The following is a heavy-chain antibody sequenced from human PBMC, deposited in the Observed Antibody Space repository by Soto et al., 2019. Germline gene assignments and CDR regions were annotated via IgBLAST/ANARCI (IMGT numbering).Heavy chain of an antibody. CDR1: GGTFSSYA. Sequence: ASVKVSCKASGGTFSSYAISWVRQAPGQGLEWMGGIIPIFGTANYAQKFQGRVTITADESTSTAYMELSSLRSEDTAVYYCARGGPYTMVRGFYYYGMDVWGQGTTVTVSS. D-gene: IGHD3-10*01. J-gene: IGHJ6*02. V-gene: IGHV1-69*13. CDR2: IIPIFGTA. CDR3: ARGGPYTMVRGFYYYGMDV.